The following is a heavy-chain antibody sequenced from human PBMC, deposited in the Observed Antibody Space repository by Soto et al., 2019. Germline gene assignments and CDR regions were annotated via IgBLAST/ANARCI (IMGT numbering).Heavy chain of an antibody. V-gene: IGHV3-23*01. CDR3: AKFPRYCSSTSCYYYYYGMDV. CDR1: GFTFSSYA. CDR2: ISGSGGST. D-gene: IGHD2-2*01. Sequence: PGGSLRLSCAASGFTFSSYAMSWVRQAPGKGLEWVSAISGSGGSTYYADSVKGRFTISRDNSKDTLYLQMNSLRAEDTAVYYCAKFPRYCSSTSCYYYYYGMDVWGQGTTVTVS. J-gene: IGHJ6*02.